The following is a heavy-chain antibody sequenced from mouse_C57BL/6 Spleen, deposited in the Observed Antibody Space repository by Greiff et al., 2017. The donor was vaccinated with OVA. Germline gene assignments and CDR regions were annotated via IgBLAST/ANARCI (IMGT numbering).Heavy chain of an antibody. V-gene: IGHV7-1*01. CDR2: SRNKANDYTT. D-gene: IGHD4-1*01. J-gene: IGHJ2*01. CDR1: GFTFSDFY. Sequence: EVKLMESGGGLVQSGRSLRLSCATSGFTFSDFYMEWVRQAPGKGLEWIAASRNKANDYTTEYSASVKGRFIVSRDTSQSILYLQMYALRAEDTAIYYCARDALTGLDYWGQGTTLTVSS. CDR3: ARDALTGLDY.